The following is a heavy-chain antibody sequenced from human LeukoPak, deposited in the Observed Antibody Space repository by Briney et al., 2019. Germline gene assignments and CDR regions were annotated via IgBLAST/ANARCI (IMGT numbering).Heavy chain of an antibody. V-gene: IGHV4-39*01. J-gene: IGHJ4*02. CDR1: GGSISSSSYY. Sequence: SETLSLTCTVSGGSISSSSYYWGWIRQPPGKGLEWIGSIYYSGSTYYNPSLKSRVTISVDTSKNQFSLKLSSVTAADTAVYYCARHQRVRLYYFDYWGQGTLVTVSS. D-gene: IGHD6-19*01. CDR3: ARHQRVRLYYFDY. CDR2: IYYSGST.